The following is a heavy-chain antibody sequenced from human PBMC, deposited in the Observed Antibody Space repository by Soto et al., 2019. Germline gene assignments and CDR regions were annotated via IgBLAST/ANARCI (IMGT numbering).Heavy chain of an antibody. V-gene: IGHV3-66*01. CDR3: ARGQHYDFWPWFDP. Sequence: GGSLRLSCAASGFTVSSNYMSWVRQAPGKGLEWVSVIYSGGSTYYADSVKGRFTISRDNSKNTLYLQMNSLRAEDTAVYYCARGQHYDFWPWFDPWGQGTLVTVSS. J-gene: IGHJ5*02. D-gene: IGHD3-3*01. CDR1: GFTVSSNY. CDR2: IYSGGST.